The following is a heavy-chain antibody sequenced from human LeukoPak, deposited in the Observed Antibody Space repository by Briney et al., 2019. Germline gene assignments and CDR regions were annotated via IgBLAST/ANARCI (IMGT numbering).Heavy chain of an antibody. CDR2: IIPIFGTA. CDR3: AREADGGRFDP. CDR1: GGTFSSYA. D-gene: IGHD4-23*01. J-gene: IGHJ5*02. Sequence: EASVKVSCKASGGTFSSYAISWVRQAPGQGLEWMGGIIPIFGTANYAQKFQGRVTITADESTSTAYMELSSLRSEDTAAYYCAREADGGRFDPWGQGTLVTVSS. V-gene: IGHV1-69*01.